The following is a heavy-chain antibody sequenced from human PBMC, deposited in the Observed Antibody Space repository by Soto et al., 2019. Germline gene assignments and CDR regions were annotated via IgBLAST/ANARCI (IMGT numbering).Heavy chain of an antibody. CDR1: GGSFSGYY. J-gene: IGHJ4*02. CDR3: ARGGPPGFVY. Sequence: PSETLSLTCAVYGGSFSGYYWSWIRQPPGKGLEWIGEINHSGSTNYNPSLKSRVTISVDTSKNQFSLKLSSVTAADTAVYYCARGGPPGFVYWGQGTLVTVSS. V-gene: IGHV4-34*01. CDR2: INHSGST.